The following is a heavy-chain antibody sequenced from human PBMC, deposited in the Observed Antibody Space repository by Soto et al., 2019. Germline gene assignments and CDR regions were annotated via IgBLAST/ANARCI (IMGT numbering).Heavy chain of an antibody. CDR3: AHVYWASSGTRYYFDY. V-gene: IGHV2-5*02. CDR2: IYWDDDK. J-gene: IGHJ4*02. Sequence: QITLKESGPTLVKPTQTLTLTCTFSGFSFSTSAVGVGWISQPPGKALEGLALIYWDDDKRYSPSLKSRLTITKDTSRNQVVVTMTNMDPVDTATYDCAHVYWASSGTRYYFDYWGQGTLVTVSS. D-gene: IGHD6-13*01. CDR1: GFSFSTSAVG.